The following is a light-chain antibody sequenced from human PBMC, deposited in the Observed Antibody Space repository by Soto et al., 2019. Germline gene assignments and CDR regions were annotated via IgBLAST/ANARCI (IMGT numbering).Light chain of an antibody. V-gene: IGLV4-60*02. J-gene: IGLJ1*01. Sequence: QSVLTQSSSASASLGSSVKLTCTLSSGHSSYIIAWHQQQPGKAPRYLMKLEGSGSYNKGSGVPDRFSGSSSGADRYLTSSNLQFEDEADYYCETWDSNPFFGTGTKLTVL. CDR1: SGHSSYI. CDR2: LEGSGSY. CDR3: ETWDSNPF.